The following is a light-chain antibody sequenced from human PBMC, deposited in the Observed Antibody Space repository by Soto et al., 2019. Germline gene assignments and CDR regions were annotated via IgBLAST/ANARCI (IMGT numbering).Light chain of an antibody. CDR3: QQYDNLPLT. J-gene: IGKJ3*01. CDR2: DAS. Sequence: DIQLTQSPSSLPASVGDRVTITCQASQDITKYLNWYQQKPGIAPKVLISDASILETGVPPRFSGSGSGTEFSLTIIGLQHDDFATYYCQQYDNLPLTFGPGTQVEIK. CDR1: QDITKY. V-gene: IGKV1-33*01.